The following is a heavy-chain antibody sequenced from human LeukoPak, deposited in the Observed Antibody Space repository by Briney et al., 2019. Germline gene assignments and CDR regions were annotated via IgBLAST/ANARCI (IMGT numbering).Heavy chain of an antibody. Sequence: GVPLRLSCAASGSTFNNYAMNWVRQAPGKGLEWVSSISGGGEDTYYADSAKGRFTLSRDNSQNTLYLQMNSLRGEDTAVYYCARDYADYVGYFFFDYWGQGTLVTVSS. CDR2: ISGGGEDT. V-gene: IGHV3-23*01. D-gene: IGHD4-17*01. CDR3: ARDYADYVGYFFFDY. CDR1: GSTFNNYA. J-gene: IGHJ4*02.